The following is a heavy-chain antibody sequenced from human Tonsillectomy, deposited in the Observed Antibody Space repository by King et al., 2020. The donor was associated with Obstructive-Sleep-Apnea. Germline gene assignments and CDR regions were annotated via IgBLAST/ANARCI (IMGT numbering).Heavy chain of an antibody. V-gene: IGHV4-38-2*02. J-gene: IGHJ4*02. CDR1: GYSISSGYY. CDR3: ARVGGDSRVDY. Sequence: QLQESGPGLVKSSETLSLTCIVSGYSISSGYYWGWIRQPPGKGLEGIGDIYHSGSTYYNPSLQSRVTISVDTSKNQFSPKLSSVTATDTALYYCARVGGDSRVDYWGQGTLVTVSS. D-gene: IGHD2-21*02. CDR2: IYHSGST.